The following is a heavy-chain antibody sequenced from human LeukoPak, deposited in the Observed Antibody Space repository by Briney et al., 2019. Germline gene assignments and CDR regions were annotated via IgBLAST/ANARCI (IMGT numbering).Heavy chain of an antibody. CDR3: ARSYCSSPSCYASGYFPY. D-gene: IGHD2-2*01. V-gene: IGHV4-39*01. CDR1: GGSINSGNYY. CDR2: IYYSGST. J-gene: IGHJ4*02. Sequence: PSETLSLTCTVSGGSINSGNYYWGWIRQPPGKGLEWIGCIYYSGSTYFNPSLKSRVTISVDTSKNQFSLKLSSVTPADTAVYYCARSYCSSPSCYASGYFPYWGQGTLVTASS.